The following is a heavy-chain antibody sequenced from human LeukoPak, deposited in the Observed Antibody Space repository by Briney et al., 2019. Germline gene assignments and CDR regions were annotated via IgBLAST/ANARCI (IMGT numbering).Heavy chain of an antibody. V-gene: IGHV3-21*04. Sequence: GGSLRLSCAASGFTFSSYAMHWVRQAPGKGLEWVSSTSSSSAYTFYAESGKGRFTISRDNAKNSLYLQMNSLRAEDTAVYYCARIHSSGYAARDYWGQGTLVTVSS. CDR2: TSSSSAYT. CDR3: ARIHSSGYAARDY. CDR1: GFTFSSYA. J-gene: IGHJ4*02. D-gene: IGHD3-22*01.